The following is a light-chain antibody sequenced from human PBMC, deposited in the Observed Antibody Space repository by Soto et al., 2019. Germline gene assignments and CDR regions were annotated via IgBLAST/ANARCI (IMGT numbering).Light chain of an antibody. J-gene: IGLJ3*02. CDR2: EVT. CDR3: TSYVGNDIWV. CDR1: ISDVGAYKY. V-gene: IGLV2-8*01. Sequence: QSALTKPTSASRSPGQSVTISCTGTISDVGAYKYVSWYQQYPGKAPKLMIYEVTKRPSAVPDRFYGSKSGNTASLTVSGLQAEDEADSYCTSYVGNDIWVFGGGTQLTVL.